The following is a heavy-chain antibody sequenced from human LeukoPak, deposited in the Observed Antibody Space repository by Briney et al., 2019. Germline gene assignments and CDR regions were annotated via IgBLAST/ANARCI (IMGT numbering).Heavy chain of an antibody. V-gene: IGHV3-30*04. J-gene: IGHJ4*02. Sequence: QTGGSLRLSCAASGFTLNTYTMYWVRQAPGKGLEWVTLISYDGTDKYYANSVKGRFTISRDSSKNTLDLQMNSLRPEDTAVYYCARPRRPNIALDHNLDYWGQGAQVTVSS. CDR3: ARPRRPNIALDHNLDY. CDR2: ISYDGTDK. CDR1: GFTLNTYT. D-gene: IGHD5-12*01.